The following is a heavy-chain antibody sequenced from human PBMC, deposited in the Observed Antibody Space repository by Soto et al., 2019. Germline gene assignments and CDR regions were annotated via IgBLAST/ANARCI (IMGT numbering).Heavy chain of an antibody. CDR3: ARMRGVTGYYYYYGMDV. CDR1: GFSLSTSGLC. Sequence: SGATLVNPTQTRTLNCTFSGFSLSTSGLCVSWIRQPPGKALEWLALIDWDDDKYYSTSLKTRLTISKDTSKNQVVLTMTNMDPVDTATYYCARMRGVTGYYYYYGMDVWGQGTTVTVSS. CDR2: IDWDDDK. D-gene: IGHD3-10*01. J-gene: IGHJ6*02. V-gene: IGHV2-70*01.